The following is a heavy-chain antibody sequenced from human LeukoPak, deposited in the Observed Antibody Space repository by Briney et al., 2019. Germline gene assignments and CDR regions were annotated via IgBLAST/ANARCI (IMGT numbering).Heavy chain of an antibody. Sequence: PGGSLRLSCAASGFAVSSHYMSWVRQAPGRGLEWVSVIYSGGSTYYADSVKGRFTISRDNSKNTLYLQMNSLRAEDTAAYYCARSPPYLLWFGFDYWGQGTLVTVSS. V-gene: IGHV3-66*01. J-gene: IGHJ4*02. D-gene: IGHD3-10*01. CDR2: IYSGGST. CDR1: GFAVSSHY. CDR3: ARSPPYLLWFGFDY.